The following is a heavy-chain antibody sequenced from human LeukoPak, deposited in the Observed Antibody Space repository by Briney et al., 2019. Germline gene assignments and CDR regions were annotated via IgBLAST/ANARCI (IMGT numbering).Heavy chain of an antibody. Sequence: SETLSLTCAVYGGSFSGYYWSWIRQPPGKGLEWIGEINHSGSTNYNPSLKSRVTISVDTSKNQFSLKLSSVTAADTAMYYCASMSGDYDHYWGQGTLVTVSS. CDR2: INHSGST. J-gene: IGHJ4*02. CDR3: ASMSGDYDHY. D-gene: IGHD4-17*01. CDR1: GGSFSGYY. V-gene: IGHV4-34*01.